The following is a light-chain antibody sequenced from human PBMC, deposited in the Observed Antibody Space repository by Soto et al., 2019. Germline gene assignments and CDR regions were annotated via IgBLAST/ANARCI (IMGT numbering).Light chain of an antibody. CDR2: AAS. J-gene: IGKJ2*01. CDR1: QSIGTS. V-gene: IGKV1-39*01. CDR3: QQSSSTQYT. Sequence: DIQMTQSPSSLSAFVGDRVTLTCRASQSIGTSLNWYQQKPGKAPQLLIFAASSLQSAVPSRFSGSGSGTDFTLTISSLQPADFATYYCQQSSSTQYTFGQGTKLQIK.